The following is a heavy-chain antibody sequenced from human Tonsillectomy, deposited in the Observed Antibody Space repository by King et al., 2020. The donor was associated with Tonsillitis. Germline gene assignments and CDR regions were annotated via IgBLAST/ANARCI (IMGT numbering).Heavy chain of an antibody. CDR2: ISATGGSK. V-gene: IGHV3-23*04. CDR3: AKEDDFWSGGYWYFDL. J-gene: IGHJ2*01. D-gene: IGHD3-3*01. CDR1: GFTFSSYT. Sequence: VQLVESGGGLVQPGGSLRLACAASGFTFSSYTMSWVRQAPGKGLEWGSAISATGGSKYYADSVKGRLTISRDNSKHTFFLQMNSLRAEDTAIYYCAKEDDFWSGGYWYFDLWGRGTLVTVSS.